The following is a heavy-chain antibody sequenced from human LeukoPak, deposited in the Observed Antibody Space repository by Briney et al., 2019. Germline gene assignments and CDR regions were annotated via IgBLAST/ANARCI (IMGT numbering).Heavy chain of an antibody. CDR3: ARGVVEQPPYYMDV. CDR2: ISSRRVYI. CDR1: GFSISEYS. Sequence: GGSLGLSCATSGFSISEYSVNWVRQAPEKGLEWVSAISSRRVYIFYADSVKGRFTISRDDTKNSVTLQMNSLRAEDTAVYYCARGVVEQPPYYMDVWGEGTTVIVSS. J-gene: IGHJ6*03. V-gene: IGHV3-21*01. D-gene: IGHD2-21*01.